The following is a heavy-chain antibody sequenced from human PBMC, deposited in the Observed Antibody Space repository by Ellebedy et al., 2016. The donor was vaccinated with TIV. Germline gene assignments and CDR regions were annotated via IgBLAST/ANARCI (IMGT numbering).Heavy chain of an antibody. CDR1: GGSISSGGYY. J-gene: IGHJ6*02. CDR2: IYYSGST. D-gene: IGHD3-22*01. Sequence: SETLSLTXTVSGGSISSGGYYWSWIRQHPGKGLEWIGYIYYSGSTYYNPSLKSRVTISVDTSKNQFSLKLSSVTAADTAVYYCARIGASWYYYYGMDVWGQGTTVTVSS. V-gene: IGHV4-31*03. CDR3: ARIGASWYYYYGMDV.